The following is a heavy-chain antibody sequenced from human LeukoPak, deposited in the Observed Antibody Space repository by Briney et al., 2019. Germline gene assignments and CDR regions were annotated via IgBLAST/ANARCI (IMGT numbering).Heavy chain of an antibody. J-gene: IGHJ4*02. Sequence: ASVTVSCKASGYTFTGYYMHWVRQAPGQGLEWMGWINPNSGGTNYAQKFQGRVTMTRDTSISTDYMELSRLRSDDTAVYYCARGQMITFGGVINDYWGQGTLVTVSS. CDR2: INPNSGGT. V-gene: IGHV1-2*02. D-gene: IGHD3-16*01. CDR1: GYTFTGYY. CDR3: ARGQMITFGGVINDY.